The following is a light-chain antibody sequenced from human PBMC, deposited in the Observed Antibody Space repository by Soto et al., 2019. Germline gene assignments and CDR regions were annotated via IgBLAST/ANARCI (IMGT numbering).Light chain of an antibody. CDR1: QSISSW. Sequence: DIQMTQSPSTLSASVGDRVSITCRASQSISSWLAWYQQKPGKAPKFVIYKASSLESGVPSRFSGSGSGTEFILTISSLQPDDFATYYCQQYHSYPWTFGQGTKVDTK. V-gene: IGKV1-5*03. CDR2: KAS. CDR3: QQYHSYPWT. J-gene: IGKJ1*01.